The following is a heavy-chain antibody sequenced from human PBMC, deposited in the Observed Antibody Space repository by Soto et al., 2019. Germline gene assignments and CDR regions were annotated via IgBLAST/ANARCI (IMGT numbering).Heavy chain of an antibody. CDR1: GGTFSSYA. CDR2: IIPIFGTA. CDR3: ARGRLADCGGDCSLSI. D-gene: IGHD2-21*02. Sequence: QVQLVQSGAEVKKPGSSVKVSCKASGGTFSSYAISWVRQAPGQGLEWMGGIIPIFGTANYAQKFRGRVSMTRDTSTTTVYMELSSLRSDDTAVYYCARGRLADCGGDCSLSIWGQGTLVTVSS. V-gene: IGHV1-69*06. J-gene: IGHJ4*02.